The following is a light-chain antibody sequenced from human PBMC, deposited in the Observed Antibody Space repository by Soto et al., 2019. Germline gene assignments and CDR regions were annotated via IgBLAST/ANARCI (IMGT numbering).Light chain of an antibody. Sequence: EIVMTQSPATLSVSPGERATLSCRASQDVSSNLAWFQQKPGQPPRLLIYGASTRAIGIPPRFSGSGSGTEFTLTISSLQAEDIAVYYCQQLANWPPWTFGQGTKLEIK. CDR1: QDVSSN. CDR3: QQLANWPPWT. CDR2: GAS. J-gene: IGKJ2*02. V-gene: IGKV3-15*01.